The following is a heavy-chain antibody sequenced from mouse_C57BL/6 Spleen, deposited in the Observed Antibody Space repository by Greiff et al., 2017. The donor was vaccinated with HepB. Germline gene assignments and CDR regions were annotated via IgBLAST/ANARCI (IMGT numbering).Heavy chain of an antibody. CDR1: GYSITSGYY. D-gene: IGHD4-1*01. CDR2: ISYDGSN. V-gene: IGHV3-6*01. Sequence: EVQVVESGPGLVKPSQSLSLTCSVTGYSITSGYYWNWIRQFPGNKLEWMGYISYDGSNNYNPSLKNRISITRDTSKNQFFLKLNSVTTEDTATYYCARTGSYAMDYWGQGTSVTVSS. CDR3: ARTGSYAMDY. J-gene: IGHJ4*01.